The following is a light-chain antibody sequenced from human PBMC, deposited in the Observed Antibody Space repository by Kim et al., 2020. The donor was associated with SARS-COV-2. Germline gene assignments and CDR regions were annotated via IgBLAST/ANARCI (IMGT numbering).Light chain of an antibody. V-gene: IGKV2-30*01. Sequence: PASISCRSSQSLVYGDGNTHLNWFHQRPGQSPRRLIYKVSNRDSGVPDRFSGSGSGTDFTLKISRVEAEDVGVYYCMQGTHWPFTFGPGTKVDIK. CDR1: QSLVYGDGNTH. CDR2: KVS. CDR3: MQGTHWPFT. J-gene: IGKJ3*01.